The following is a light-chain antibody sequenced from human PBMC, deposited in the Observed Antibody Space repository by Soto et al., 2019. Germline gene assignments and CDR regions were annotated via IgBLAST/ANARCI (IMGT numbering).Light chain of an antibody. Sequence: DIQMTQSPSSLSASVGDRVTITCRASQNIGTDLNWYQQKPGKAPTVLIYTASTLQSGVPSRFSGSGSGTDFTLTINSLQPEDSATYYCHQSYSSLVYTFGPGTKLEIK. V-gene: IGKV1-39*01. CDR3: HQSYSSLVYT. J-gene: IGKJ2*01. CDR2: TAS. CDR1: QNIGTD.